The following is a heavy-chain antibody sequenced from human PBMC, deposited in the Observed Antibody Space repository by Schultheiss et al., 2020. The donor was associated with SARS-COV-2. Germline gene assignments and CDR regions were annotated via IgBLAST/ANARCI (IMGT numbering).Heavy chain of an antibody. CDR2: IYYSGST. J-gene: IGHJ4*02. CDR1: GGSFSGYY. V-gene: IGHV4-59*08. Sequence: SETLSLTCAVYGGSFSGYYWSWIRQPPGKGLEWIGYIYYSGSTNYNPSLKSRVTISVDTSKNQFSLKLSSVTAADTAVYYCARHGQLCSGGSCYPVFDYWGQGTLVTVSS. D-gene: IGHD2-15*01. CDR3: ARHGQLCSGGSCYPVFDY.